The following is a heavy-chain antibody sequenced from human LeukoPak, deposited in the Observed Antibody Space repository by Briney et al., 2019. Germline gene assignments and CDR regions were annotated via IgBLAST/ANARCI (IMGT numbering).Heavy chain of an antibody. Sequence: SETLSLTCTVSGGSISSSSYYWGWIRQPPGKGLEWIGSTYYSGSTYYNPSLKSRVTISVDTSKNQFSLKLSSVTAADTAVYYCARGGDIVVVPAALQYYYYYYGMDVWGQGTTVTVSS. CDR1: GGSISSSSYY. CDR3: ARGGDIVVVPAALQYYYYYYGMDV. J-gene: IGHJ6*02. V-gene: IGHV4-39*01. CDR2: TYYSGST. D-gene: IGHD2-2*01.